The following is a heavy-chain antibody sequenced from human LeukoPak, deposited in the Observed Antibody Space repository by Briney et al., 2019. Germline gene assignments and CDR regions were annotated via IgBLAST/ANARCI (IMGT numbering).Heavy chain of an antibody. Sequence: PSETLSLTCSVSGVSISSGSNYWGWIRQPPGKTLEWIGSIYSSGSTYYNPSLKSRVIILIDTAKNHFSLNLSSVTAADTAVYYCAKTIYGEPGDAFDIWGQGTMVTVSS. V-gene: IGHV4-39*07. J-gene: IGHJ3*02. CDR3: AKTIYGEPGDAFDI. CDR1: GVSISSGSNY. D-gene: IGHD4-17*01. CDR2: IYSSGST.